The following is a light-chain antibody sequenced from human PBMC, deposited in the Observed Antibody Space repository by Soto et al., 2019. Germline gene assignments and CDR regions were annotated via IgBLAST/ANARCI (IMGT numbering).Light chain of an antibody. V-gene: IGLV2-11*01. CDR2: GVN. Sequence: QSALAQPRSVSVSPGQSLTISCTGTSSNVDDYRYISWYQQFPGKAPKLVIYGVNQRPSGVPNRFSGSNSDNTASLTISGLQAEDEADYYCCSYVTTPEIFGTGPKVTVL. J-gene: IGLJ1*01. CDR3: CSYVTTPEI. CDR1: SSNVDDYRY.